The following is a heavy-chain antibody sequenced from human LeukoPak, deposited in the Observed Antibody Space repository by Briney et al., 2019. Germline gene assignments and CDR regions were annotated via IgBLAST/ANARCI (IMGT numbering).Heavy chain of an antibody. D-gene: IGHD7-27*01. Sequence: GASVKVSCKASGGTFSSYAISWVRQAPGQGLEWMGGIIPIFGTANYAQKFQGRVTITTDESTSTAYMELSSQRSEDTAVYYCARGVTGDSYYYYYYYMDVWGKGTTVTVSS. CDR3: ARGVTGDSYYYYYYYMDV. V-gene: IGHV1-69*05. CDR1: GGTFSSYA. J-gene: IGHJ6*03. CDR2: IIPIFGTA.